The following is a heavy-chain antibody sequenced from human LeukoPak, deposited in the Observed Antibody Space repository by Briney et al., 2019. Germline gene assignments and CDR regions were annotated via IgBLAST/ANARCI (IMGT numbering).Heavy chain of an antibody. CDR1: GYTFTSYG. D-gene: IGHD1-26*01. CDR2: ISAYNGNT. V-gene: IGHV1-18*01. CDR3: ARDLVGATPPAFDI. Sequence: GASVKVSCKASGYTFTSYGINWVRQAPGQGLEWMGWISAYNGNTNYAQKFQGRVTTTTGTSTSTAYMELRSLRSDDTAVFYCARDLVGATPPAFDIWGQGQWSPSLQ. J-gene: IGHJ3*02.